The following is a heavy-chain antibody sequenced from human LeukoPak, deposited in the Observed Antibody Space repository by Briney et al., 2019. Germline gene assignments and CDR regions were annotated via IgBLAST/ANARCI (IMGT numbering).Heavy chain of an antibody. V-gene: IGHV3-20*01. CDR2: INWNGGST. CDR3: ARDQVGATSYMDV. J-gene: IGHJ6*03. Sequence: GGSLRLSCEASGFTFDDHGMSWVRQAPGKGLEWVSGINWNGGSTGYADSVKGRFTISRDNAKNSLYLQMNSLRAEDTALYHCARDQVGATSYMDVWGKGTTVTISS. D-gene: IGHD1-26*01. CDR1: GFTFDDHG.